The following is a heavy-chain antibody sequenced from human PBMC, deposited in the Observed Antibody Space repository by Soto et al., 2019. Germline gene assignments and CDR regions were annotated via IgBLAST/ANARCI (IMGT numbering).Heavy chain of an antibody. CDR2: IYPGDSDT. D-gene: IGHD6-13*01. CDR3: ARHPDSSSWYSGWFDP. CDR1: GYSFTSYW. V-gene: IGHV5-51*01. J-gene: IGHJ5*02. Sequence: GESLKISCKGSGYSFTSYWIGWVRQMPGKGLEWMGIIYPGDSDTRYSPSFQGQVTISADKSISTAYLQWSSLKASDTAMYYCARHPDSSSWYSGWFDPWGRGTLVVVSS.